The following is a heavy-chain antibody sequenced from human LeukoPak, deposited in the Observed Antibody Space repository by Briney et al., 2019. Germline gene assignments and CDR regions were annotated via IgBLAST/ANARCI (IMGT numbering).Heavy chain of an antibody. J-gene: IGHJ5*02. Sequence: GGSLRLSCAASGFTLSSYAMSWVRQAPGKGLQWVSGISSSGGSTYYVDSVKGRFTISTDNSKNTLYLQMNSLRAEDTAVYYCARVRGSWPQNWFDPWGQGTLVTVSS. V-gene: IGHV3-23*01. CDR1: GFTLSSYA. CDR3: ARVRGSWPQNWFDP. D-gene: IGHD6-13*01. CDR2: ISSSGGST.